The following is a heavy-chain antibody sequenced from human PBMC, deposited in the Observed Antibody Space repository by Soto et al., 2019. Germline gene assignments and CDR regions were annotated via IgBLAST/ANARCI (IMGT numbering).Heavy chain of an antibody. V-gene: IGHV1-18*01. D-gene: IGHD3-10*01. CDR1: GYTFSNYG. CDR2: ISAYNGNI. CDR3: ARDAPGERAAMVAR. J-gene: IGHJ4*02. Sequence: EASLKVSCKASGYTFSNYGISWVRQAPGQGLEWMGWISAYNGNIKFAQKVQGRVTMTTDTFTSTAYMELRSLRSDDTAVYYCARDAPGERAAMVARWGQGNLVTV.